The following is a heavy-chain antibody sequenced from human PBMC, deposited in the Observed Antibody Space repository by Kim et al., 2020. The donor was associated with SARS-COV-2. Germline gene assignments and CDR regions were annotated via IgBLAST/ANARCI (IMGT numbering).Heavy chain of an antibody. V-gene: IGHV4-59*01. J-gene: IGHJ4*02. CDR3: ARDFRDGYNSWAYYFDY. CDR2: IYYSGST. Sequence: SETLSLTCTVSGGSISSYYWSWIRQPPGKGLEWIGYIYYSGSTNYNPSLKSRVTISVDTSKNQFSLKLSSVTAADTAVYYCARDFRDGYNSWAYYFDYWGQGTLVTVSS. CDR1: GGSISSYY. D-gene: IGHD5-12*01.